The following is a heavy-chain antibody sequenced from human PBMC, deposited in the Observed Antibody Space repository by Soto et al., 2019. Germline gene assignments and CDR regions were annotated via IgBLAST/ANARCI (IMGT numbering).Heavy chain of an antibody. CDR2: IYWDDDK. D-gene: IGHD6-19*01. V-gene: IGHV2-5*02. Sequence: QITLKESGPTLVKPTQTLTLTCTFSGFSLSTNGVGVGWIRQPPGKALEWLALIYWDDDKRYSPSLKSRLTITKDTSKHQVVLTMTNMDPVDTATYYCAHRRGSSGWYVLDYWGQGTLVTVSS. CDR3: AHRRGSSGWYVLDY. J-gene: IGHJ4*02. CDR1: GFSLSTNGVG.